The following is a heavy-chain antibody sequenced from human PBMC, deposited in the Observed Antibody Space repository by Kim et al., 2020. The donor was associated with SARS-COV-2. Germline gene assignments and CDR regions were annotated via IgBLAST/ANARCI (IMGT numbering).Heavy chain of an antibody. CDR3: AKDPSEYSSSSGYFQH. V-gene: IGHV3-9*01. J-gene: IGHJ1*01. Sequence: SVKGRFTSSRGNAKNSLYLQMNSLRAEDTALYYCAKDPSEYSSSSGYFQHWGQGTLVTVSS. D-gene: IGHD6-6*01.